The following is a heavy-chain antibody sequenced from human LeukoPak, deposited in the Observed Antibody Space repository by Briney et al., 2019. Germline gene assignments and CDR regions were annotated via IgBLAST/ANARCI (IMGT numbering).Heavy chain of an antibody. V-gene: IGHV3-48*02. CDR2: ISSSSSTI. D-gene: IGHD6-13*01. J-gene: IGHJ4*02. CDR3: ASGPYSSSWYPGADY. CDR1: GFTFSSYS. Sequence: PGGSLRLSCAASGFTFSSYSMNWVRQAPGKGLEWVSYISSSSSTIYYADSVKGRFTISRGNAKNSLYLQMNSLRDEDTAVYYCASGPYSSSWYPGADYWGQGTLVTVSS.